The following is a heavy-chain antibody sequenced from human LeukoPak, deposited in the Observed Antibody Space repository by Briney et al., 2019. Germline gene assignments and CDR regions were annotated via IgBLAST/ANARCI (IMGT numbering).Heavy chain of an antibody. D-gene: IGHD6-19*01. CDR2: IKQDGSEK. J-gene: IGHJ4*02. CDR1: GFNFSTYW. CDR3: ARDCCGSGGLHY. Sequence: GGSLRLSCATSGFNFSTYWMSWVRQAPGKGLEWVANIKQDGSEKYYVDSVKGRFTISRDNAKNSLYLQMNSLRVEDTAVYYCARDCCGSGGLHYWGQGTLVTVSS. V-gene: IGHV3-7*01.